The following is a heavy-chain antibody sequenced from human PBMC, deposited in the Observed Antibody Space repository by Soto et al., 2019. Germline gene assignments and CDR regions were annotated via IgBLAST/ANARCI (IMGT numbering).Heavy chain of an antibody. V-gene: IGHV4-39*01. J-gene: IGHJ5*01. Sequence: KASETLSLTCAVSGVSIHNSHSFWAWIRQPPGKGLEFIGSVYYSGGANYNPSLKSRVTISVDTSKNQLSLGVNSVTAADTAVYYCGRVVEGATRHTDFDSWGQGTLVTVSS. D-gene: IGHD2-15*01. CDR2: VYYSGGA. CDR1: GVSIHNSHSF. CDR3: GRVVEGATRHTDFDS.